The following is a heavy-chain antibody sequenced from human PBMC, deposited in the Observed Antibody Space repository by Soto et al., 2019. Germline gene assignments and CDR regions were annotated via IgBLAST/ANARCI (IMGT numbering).Heavy chain of an antibody. Sequence: QVQLQESGPGLVKPSETLSLTCTVSGGSISSYYWSWIRHPPGKGLEWIGYIYYSGSTNYNPSLKSRVTISVDTSKNQFSLKMSSVTAADTAVYSCARDSMAGLAPWGQGTLVTVSS. CDR1: GGSISSYY. D-gene: IGHD2-8*01. V-gene: IGHV4-59*01. CDR2: IYYSGST. J-gene: IGHJ5*02. CDR3: ARDSMAGLAP.